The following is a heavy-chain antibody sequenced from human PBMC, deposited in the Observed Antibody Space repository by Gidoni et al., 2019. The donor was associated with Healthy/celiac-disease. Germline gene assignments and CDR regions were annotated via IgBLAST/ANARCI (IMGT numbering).Heavy chain of an antibody. D-gene: IGHD2-2*01. CDR3: ARAPRDQETYYYYGMDV. V-gene: IGHV4-4*02. CDR2: IYHSGST. CDR1: GGSISSSNW. J-gene: IGHJ6*02. Sequence: QVQLQESGPGLVKPSGTLSLTCAVSGGSISSSNWWSWVRQPPGKGLEWIGEIYHSGSTNYNPSLKSRVTISVDKSKNQFSLKLSSVTAADTAVYYCARAPRDQETYYYYGMDVWGQGTTVTVSS.